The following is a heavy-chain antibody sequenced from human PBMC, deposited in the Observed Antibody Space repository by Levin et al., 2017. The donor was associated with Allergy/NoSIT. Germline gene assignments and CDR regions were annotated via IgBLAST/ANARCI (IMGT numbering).Heavy chain of an antibody. J-gene: IGHJ4*02. CDR3: AIDPRSITIFGVVDDY. CDR1: GFAFRNYE. CDR2: ISTSSNII. Sequence: GESLKISCTASGFAFRNYEMNWVRQAPGKGLEWVSYISTSSNIIYYADSVKGRFTISRDNAKNSLYLEMNSLRAEDTAVYYCAIDPRSITIFGVVDDYWGQGTLVTVSS. D-gene: IGHD3-3*01. V-gene: IGHV3-48*03.